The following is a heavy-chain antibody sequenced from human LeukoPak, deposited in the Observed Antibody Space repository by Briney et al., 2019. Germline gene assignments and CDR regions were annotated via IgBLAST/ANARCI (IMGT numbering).Heavy chain of an antibody. V-gene: IGHV3-7*01. J-gene: IGHJ4*02. CDR3: AREGYDSSGYD. CDR2: IKYDGNEK. D-gene: IGHD3-22*01. Sequence: GGSLRLSCAASGFTFSDYWMSWMRQAPGKGLEWVANIKYDGNEKYYVDSVKGRFTISRDNAKNSLYLQMNSLRAEDTAVYYCAREGYDSSGYDWGQGTLVTVSS. CDR1: GFTFSDYW.